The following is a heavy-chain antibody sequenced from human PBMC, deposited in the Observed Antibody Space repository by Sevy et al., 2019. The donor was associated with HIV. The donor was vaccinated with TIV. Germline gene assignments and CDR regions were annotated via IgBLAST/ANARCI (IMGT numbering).Heavy chain of an antibody. J-gene: IGHJ4*02. CDR2: ISYDGSNK. CDR3: AGDLRDYGSSGYYYGGGDY. Sequence: GGSLRLSCAASGFTFSSYAMHWVRQAPGKGLEWVAVISYDGSNKYYADSVKGRFTISRDNSKNTLYLQMNSLRAEDTAGYYCAGDLRDYGSSGYYYGGGDYWGQGTLVTVSS. D-gene: IGHD3-22*01. V-gene: IGHV3-30-3*01. CDR1: GFTFSSYA.